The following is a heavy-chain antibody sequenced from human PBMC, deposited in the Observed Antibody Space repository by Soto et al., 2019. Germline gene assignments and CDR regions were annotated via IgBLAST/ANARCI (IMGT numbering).Heavy chain of an antibody. D-gene: IGHD2-15*01. CDR1: GGSVSSGSYY. Sequence: QVQLQESGPGLVKPSETLSLTCTVSGGSVSSGSYYWSWIRQPPGKGLEWIGYIYYSGSTNYSPSLKSRVTISVDTSKNQFSLKLSSVTAADTAVYYCAIGLAVVTPTTPDAFDIWGQGTMVTVSS. J-gene: IGHJ3*02. CDR3: AIGLAVVTPTTPDAFDI. V-gene: IGHV4-61*01. CDR2: IYYSGST.